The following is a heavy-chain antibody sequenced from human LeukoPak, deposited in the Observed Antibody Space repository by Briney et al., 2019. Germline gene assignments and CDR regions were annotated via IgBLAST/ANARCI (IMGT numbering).Heavy chain of an antibody. CDR2: ISSSGSTI. Sequence: GGSLRLSCAASGFTFSDYYMSWIRQAPGKGLERVSYISSSGSTIYYADSVKGRFTISRDNAKNSLYLQMNSLRAEDTAVYYCATAMIGLYYFDYWGQGTLVTVSS. V-gene: IGHV3-11*01. CDR1: GFTFSDYY. J-gene: IGHJ4*02. D-gene: IGHD3-22*01. CDR3: ATAMIGLYYFDY.